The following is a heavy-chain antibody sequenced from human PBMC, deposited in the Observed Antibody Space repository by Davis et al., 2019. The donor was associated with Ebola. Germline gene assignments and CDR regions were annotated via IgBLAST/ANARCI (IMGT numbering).Heavy chain of an antibody. D-gene: IGHD3-22*01. J-gene: IGHJ4*02. Sequence: AASVKVSCKASGYTFTSYGISWVRQAPGQGLEWMGWISAYNGNTNYAQKLQGRVTMTTDTSTNTAYMELRSLRSDDTAVYYCAKDSSSWYYFDDSGYPFDDWGQGTLVIVSS. V-gene: IGHV1-18*01. CDR1: GYTFTSYG. CDR2: ISAYNGNT. CDR3: AKDSSSWYYFDDSGYPFDD.